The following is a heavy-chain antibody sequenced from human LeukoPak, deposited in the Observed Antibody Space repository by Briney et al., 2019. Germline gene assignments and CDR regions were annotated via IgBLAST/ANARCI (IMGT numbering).Heavy chain of an antibody. V-gene: IGHV1-3*01. CDR1: GYTFTSYA. Sequence: ASVKVSCKASGYTFTSYAMHWVRQAPGQRLEWMGWINAGNGNTKYSQKFQGRVTITSDTSASTDYMELSSLRSEDTAVYYCAGYCSSTSCRRSWFDPWGQGTLVTVSS. CDR2: INAGNGNT. CDR3: AGYCSSTSCRRSWFDP. J-gene: IGHJ5*02. D-gene: IGHD2-2*01.